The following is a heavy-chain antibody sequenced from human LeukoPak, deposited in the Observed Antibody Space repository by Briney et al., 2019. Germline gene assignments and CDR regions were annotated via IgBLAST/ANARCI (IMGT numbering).Heavy chain of an antibody. D-gene: IGHD2-2*01. CDR1: GFTVSSNY. CDR2: IYSGGST. CDR3: ASTVVVPAMDAFDI. Sequence: TGGSLRLSCAASGFTVSSNYMSWVRQAPGKGLEWVSVIYSGGSTYYADSVKGRFTISRDNSKNTLYLQMNSLRAEDTAVYYCASTVVVPAMDAFDIWGQGTMVTVSS. V-gene: IGHV3-66*01. J-gene: IGHJ3*02.